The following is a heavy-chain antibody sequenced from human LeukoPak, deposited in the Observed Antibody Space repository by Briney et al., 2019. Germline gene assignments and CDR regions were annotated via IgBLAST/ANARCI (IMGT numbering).Heavy chain of an antibody. D-gene: IGHD6-19*01. CDR3: ARTRAAVTGGTEWYFDL. J-gene: IGHJ2*01. CDR1: GGSIRSFS. CDR2: FYLTGST. Sequence: SETLPLTCTVSGGSIRSFSWSWIRQPPGRGLEWVGNFYLTGSTDYNSSLKSRVTLSVDTSRNQFSLRLTSVTAADTAVYYRARTRAAVTGGTEWYFDLWGRGTLVSVTS. V-gene: IGHV4-4*09.